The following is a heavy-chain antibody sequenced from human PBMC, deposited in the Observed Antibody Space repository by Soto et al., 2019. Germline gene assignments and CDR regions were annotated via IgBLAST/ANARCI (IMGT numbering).Heavy chain of an antibody. J-gene: IGHJ4*02. CDR3: ARVGDCSSTSCASGYDPYFDY. Sequence: SETLSLTCTVSGGSISSYYWSWIRQPPGKGLEWIGYIYYSGSTNYNPSLKSRVTISVDTSKNQFSLKLSSVTAADTAVYYCARVGDCSSTSCASGYDPYFDYWGQGTLVTVSS. CDR2: IYYSGST. CDR1: GGSISSYY. V-gene: IGHV4-59*01. D-gene: IGHD2-2*01.